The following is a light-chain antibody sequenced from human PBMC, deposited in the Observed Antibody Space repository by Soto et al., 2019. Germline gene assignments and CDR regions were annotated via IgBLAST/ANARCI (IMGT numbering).Light chain of an antibody. CDR1: QSVFYTSNNRNY. V-gene: IGKV4-1*01. CDR3: QQYYTSPPT. J-gene: IGKJ2*01. CDR2: WAS. Sequence: DIVVTQPPDSLAVSPGERATINCKSSQSVFYTSNNRNYIAWYHQRPGQPPKLLIYWASTRESGVPDRFSGSESGTDFTLTISSLQAEDVGVYYCQQYYTSPPTFGQGTKLEIK.